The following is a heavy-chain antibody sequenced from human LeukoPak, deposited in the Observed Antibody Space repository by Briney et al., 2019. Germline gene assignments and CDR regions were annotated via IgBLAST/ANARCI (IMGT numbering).Heavy chain of an antibody. CDR2: ICGGGGNT. CDR3: AKDTPGSGRYEAAYYFDY. Sequence: GGSLRLSCSASGFTFDGYAMLWVGPAPGQGLEWFSLICGGGGNTYYAHSVKGRFTISRDKSKNSLYLQMHRLITQAPALYSCAKDTPGSGRYEAAYYFDYWGQGTLVTVSS. V-gene: IGHV3-43*02. D-gene: IGHD6-19*01. J-gene: IGHJ4*02. CDR1: GFTFDGYA.